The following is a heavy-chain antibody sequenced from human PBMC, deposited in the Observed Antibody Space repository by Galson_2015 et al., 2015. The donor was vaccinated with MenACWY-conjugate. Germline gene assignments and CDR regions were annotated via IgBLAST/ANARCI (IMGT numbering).Heavy chain of an antibody. J-gene: IGHJ6*02. CDR2: IKQAGSEK. D-gene: IGHD4-17*01. CDR3: ARGTVTPSGAKYYGMDV. CDR1: GFTFSNYW. V-gene: IGHV3-7*03. Sequence: SLRLSCAASGFTFSNYWMSWVRQTPGKGLEWVANIKQAGSEKYYVDSVRGRFTISRDNAKNALYLQMNSLRAEDTALYYCARGTVTPSGAKYYGMDVWGQGTTVTVSS.